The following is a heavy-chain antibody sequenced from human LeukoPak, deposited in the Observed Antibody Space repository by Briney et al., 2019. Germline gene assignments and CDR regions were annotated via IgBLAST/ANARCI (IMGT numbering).Heavy chain of an antibody. Sequence: SVKVSCKASGGTFYSYAINWVRQAPGHGLEWMGGIIPIFGTANYAQKFQGRVTITTDETTRTAYMELSSLRSEDTAVYYCAREETSYGSGSHYIGGKPLDYWGQGTLVTVSS. D-gene: IGHD3-10*01. CDR3: AREETSYGSGSHYIGGKPLDY. V-gene: IGHV1-69*05. CDR2: IIPIFGTA. CDR1: GGTFYSYA. J-gene: IGHJ4*02.